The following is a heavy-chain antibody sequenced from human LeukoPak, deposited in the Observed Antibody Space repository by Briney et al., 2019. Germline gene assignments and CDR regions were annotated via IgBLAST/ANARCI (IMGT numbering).Heavy chain of an antibody. D-gene: IGHD5-24*01. CDR3: ARVAAATTNPRFDY. V-gene: IGHV4-31*03. J-gene: IGHJ4*01. CDR2: IYYSGST. Sequence: SQTLSLTCTVSGGSISNAAYYWSWIRQHPGKGLEWIGYIYYSGSTYYNPSLKSRVTISVDTSKNQFSLELSSVTAADTAVYYCARVAAATTNPRFDYWXXGTLVTVSS. CDR1: GGSISNAAYY.